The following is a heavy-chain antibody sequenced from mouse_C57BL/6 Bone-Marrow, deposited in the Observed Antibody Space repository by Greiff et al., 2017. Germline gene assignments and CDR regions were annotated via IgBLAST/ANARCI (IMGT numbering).Heavy chain of an antibody. CDR3: AYDGRFAY. V-gene: IGHV14-2*01. J-gene: IGHJ3*01. CDR1: GFNIKDYY. D-gene: IGHD1-1*01. CDR2: IDPEDGET. Sequence: EVQVVESGAELVKPGASVKFSCTASGFNIKDYYMHWVKQRPEQGLEWIGRIDPEDGETKYAPKFQGKATLTADTSSNTAYLQLSSLTSEDTAVYYSAYDGRFAYWGQGTLVTVSA.